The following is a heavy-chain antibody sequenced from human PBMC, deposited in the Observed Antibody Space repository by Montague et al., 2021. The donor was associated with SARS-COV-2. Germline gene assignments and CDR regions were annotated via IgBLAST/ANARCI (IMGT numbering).Heavy chain of an antibody. J-gene: IGHJ5*02. D-gene: IGHD2-21*02. CDR3: ARRSRVVTAIWALRTSLTSWFDP. V-gene: IGHV4-34*12. Sequence: SETLSLTCNVYGVVELRRRSEEHTSELQSRSEYVCRLMHEKKTNYNPSLKSRVTISVDTSKNQFSLKLSSVTAADTAVYYCARRSRVVTAIWALRTSLTSWFDPWGQGTLVTVSS. CDR2: LMHEKKT. CDR1: GVVELRRR.